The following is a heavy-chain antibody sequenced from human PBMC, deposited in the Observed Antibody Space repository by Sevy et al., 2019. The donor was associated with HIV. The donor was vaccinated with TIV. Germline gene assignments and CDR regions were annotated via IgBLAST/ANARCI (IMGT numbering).Heavy chain of an antibody. CDR2: IKQDGSEK. V-gene: IGHV3-7*01. CDR1: GFTFSSYW. D-gene: IGHD3-10*01. J-gene: IGHJ6*02. Sequence: GGSLRLSCAASGFTFSSYWMSWVRQAPGKGLEWVANIKQDGSEKYYVDSVKGRLTISRDSAKNSLYVQMNSLRAEDTAVYYCARGGSGKGYYYGMDVWGQGTTVTVSS. CDR3: ARGGSGKGYYYGMDV.